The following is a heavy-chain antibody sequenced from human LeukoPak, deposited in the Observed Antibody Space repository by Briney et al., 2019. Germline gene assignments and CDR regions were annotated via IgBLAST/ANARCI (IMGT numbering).Heavy chain of an antibody. Sequence: GASVKVSCKASGYTFTGYYMHWVRQAPGQGLEWMGRINPNNGGTNYAQKFQGRVTMTGDTSISTAYMELSSLRSDDTAVYYCARDGSFRDFDYWGQGTLVTVSS. CDR1: GYTFTGYY. J-gene: IGHJ4*02. CDR2: INPNNGGT. V-gene: IGHV1-2*06. CDR3: ARDGSFRDFDY. D-gene: IGHD3-10*01.